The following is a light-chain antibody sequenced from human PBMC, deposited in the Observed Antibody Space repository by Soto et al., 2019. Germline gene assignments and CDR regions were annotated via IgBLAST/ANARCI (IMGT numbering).Light chain of an antibody. CDR1: SSDVGNYNY. CDR2: EVS. CDR3: SSYAGSNIGV. V-gene: IGLV2-8*01. J-gene: IGLJ1*01. Sequence: QSVLTQPPSASGSPGQSVTISCTGTSSDVGNYNYVSWYQQHPGKAPKVMIYEVSERPSGVPDRFSGSKSGNTASLTVSGLQAEDEADYYCSSYAGSNIGVFGTGTKLTVL.